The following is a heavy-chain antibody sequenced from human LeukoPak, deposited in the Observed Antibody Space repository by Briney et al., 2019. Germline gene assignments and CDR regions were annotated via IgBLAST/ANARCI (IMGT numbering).Heavy chain of an antibody. J-gene: IGHJ6*04. CDR2: INSDGSST. CDR3: ARSTVTHYYYGMDV. CDR1: GFTFSSYW. Sequence: GGSLRLSCAASGFTFSSYWMHWVRQAPGKGLVWVSRINSDGSSTSYVDSVKGRFTISRDNAKNTLYLQMNSLRAEDTAVYYCARSTVTHYYYGMDVWGKGTTVTVSS. V-gene: IGHV3-74*01. D-gene: IGHD4-17*01.